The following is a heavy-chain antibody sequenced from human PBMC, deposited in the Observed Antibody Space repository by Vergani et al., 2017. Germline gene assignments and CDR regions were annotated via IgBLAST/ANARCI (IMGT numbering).Heavy chain of an antibody. CDR1: GFTFSSYG. J-gene: IGHJ3*02. V-gene: IGHV3-30*18. D-gene: IGHD1-26*01. CDR3: AKDSFPGRIVGATVVLSAFDI. CDR2: ISYDGSNK. Sequence: QVQLVESGGGVVQPGRSLRLSCAASGFTFSSYGMHWVRQAPGKGLEWVAVISYDGSNKYYADSVKGRFTISRDNSKNTLYLQMNSLRAEDTAVYYCAKDSFPGRIVGATVVLSAFDIWGQGTMVTVSS.